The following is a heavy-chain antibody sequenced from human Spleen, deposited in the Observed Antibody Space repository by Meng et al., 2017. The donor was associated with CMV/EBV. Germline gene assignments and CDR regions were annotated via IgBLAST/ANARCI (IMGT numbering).Heavy chain of an antibody. CDR3: ARDEKGGSSWTKIDY. CDR2: VYYSGTT. Sequence: GSIRSGTLVWGWIGQTAGKGLEWIGSVYYSGTTYHKPTLKSRVTMSVDTSKNKFSLLLRSVTAADTAVYYCARDEKGGSSWTKIDYWGRGTLVTVSS. CDR1: GSIRSGTLV. J-gene: IGHJ4*02. D-gene: IGHD6-13*01. V-gene: IGHV4-39*07.